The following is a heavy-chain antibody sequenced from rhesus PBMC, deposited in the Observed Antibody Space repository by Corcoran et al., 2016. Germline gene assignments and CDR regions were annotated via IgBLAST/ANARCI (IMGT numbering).Heavy chain of an antibody. V-gene: IGHV4-169*02. CDR3: ARDLTYSSGWYGFDY. CDR1: GGSISSSY. CDR2: IYGSGSST. D-gene: IGHD6-31*01. Sequence: QLQLQESGPGLVKPSETLSVTCAVSGGSISSSYWSWIRQAPGNGLDWIGYIYGSGSSTNYNPSLKSRGPMSLDTSKNQPSLKLSSVTTADTAVYYCARDLTYSSGWYGFDYWGQGVLVTVSS. J-gene: IGHJ4*01.